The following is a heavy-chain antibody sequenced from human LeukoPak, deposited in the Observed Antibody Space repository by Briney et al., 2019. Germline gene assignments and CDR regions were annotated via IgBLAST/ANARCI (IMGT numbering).Heavy chain of an antibody. CDR3: ARDRRDHYDTSGYRGAFDI. J-gene: IGHJ3*02. D-gene: IGHD3-22*01. CDR1: GFTFSSFW. V-gene: IGHV3-7*05. Sequence: GGSLRLSCAASGFTFSSFWMSWVRQAPGKGLEWVANIKRDGGDKYYADSVKGRFTISRDNAKNSLYLEMNGLRADDTAVYYCARDRRDHYDTSGYRGAFDIWGQGTMVTVSS. CDR2: IKRDGGDK.